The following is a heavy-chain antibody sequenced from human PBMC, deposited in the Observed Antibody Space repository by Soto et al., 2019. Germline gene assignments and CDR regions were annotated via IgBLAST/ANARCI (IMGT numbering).Heavy chain of an antibody. J-gene: IGHJ6*02. CDR2: ISYDGSNK. V-gene: IGHV3-30-3*01. CDR3: ARDLYYYDSSGYTYYYYGMDF. Sequence: GGSLRLSCAASGFTFSSYAMHWVRQAPGKGLEWVAVISYDGSNKYYADSVKGRFTISRDNSKNTLYLQMNSLRAEDTAVYYCARDLYYYDSSGYTYYYYGMDFWGQGTTVTVSS. CDR1: GFTFSSYA. D-gene: IGHD3-22*01.